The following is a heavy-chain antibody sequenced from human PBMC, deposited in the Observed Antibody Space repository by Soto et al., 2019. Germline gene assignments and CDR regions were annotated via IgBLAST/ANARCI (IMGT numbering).Heavy chain of an antibody. CDR1: GFTFSSYA. V-gene: IGHV3-23*01. CDR2: ISGSGGST. Sequence: LRLSCAASGFTFSSYAMSWVRQAPGKGLEWVSAISGSGGSTYYADSVKGRFTISRDNSKNTLYLQMNSLRAEDTAVYYCARGEQLAYGMDVWGQGXTVTVYS. D-gene: IGHD6-6*01. CDR3: ARGEQLAYGMDV. J-gene: IGHJ6*02.